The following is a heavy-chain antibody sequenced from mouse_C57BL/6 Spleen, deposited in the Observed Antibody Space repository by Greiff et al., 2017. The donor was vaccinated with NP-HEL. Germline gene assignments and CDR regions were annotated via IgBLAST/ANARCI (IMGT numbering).Heavy chain of an antibody. V-gene: IGHV1-20*01. CDR2: INPYNGDT. CDR3: ARLPLYGSSPFDY. D-gene: IGHD1-1*01. J-gene: IGHJ2*01. CDR1: GYSFTGYF. Sequence: EVQLQQSGPELVKPGDSVKISCKASGYSFTGYFMNWVMQSHGKSLEWIGRINPYNGDTFYNQKFKGKATLTVDKSSSTAHMELRSLTSEDSAVYYCARLPLYGSSPFDYWGQGTTLTVSS.